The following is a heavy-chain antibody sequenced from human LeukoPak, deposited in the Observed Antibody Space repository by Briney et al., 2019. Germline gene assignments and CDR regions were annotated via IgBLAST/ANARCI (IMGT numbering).Heavy chain of an antibody. Sequence: PSETLSLTCTVSGGPISSGGYYWSWIRQHPGKGLEWIGYIYYSGSTYYNPSLKSRVTISVDTSKNQFSLKLSSVTAADTAVYYYARWGTAMVKFDYWGQGTLVTVSS. CDR1: GGPISSGGYY. V-gene: IGHV4-31*03. CDR2: IYYSGST. CDR3: ARWGTAMVKFDY. J-gene: IGHJ4*02. D-gene: IGHD5-18*01.